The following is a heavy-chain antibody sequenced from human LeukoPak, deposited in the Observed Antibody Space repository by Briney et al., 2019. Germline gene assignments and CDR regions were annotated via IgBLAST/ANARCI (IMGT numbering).Heavy chain of an antibody. Sequence: GGSLRLSCTASGFTFGDYAMSWVRQAPGKGLEWVGFIRSKAYGGTTEYAASVKGRFTISRDDSKSIAYLQMNSLKTEDTAVYYCTRVKLGKQHLEGYYMDVWGKGTTVTISS. CDR3: TRVKLGKQHLEGYYMDV. J-gene: IGHJ6*03. V-gene: IGHV3-49*04. CDR2: IRSKAYGGTT. CDR1: GFTFGDYA. D-gene: IGHD6-13*01.